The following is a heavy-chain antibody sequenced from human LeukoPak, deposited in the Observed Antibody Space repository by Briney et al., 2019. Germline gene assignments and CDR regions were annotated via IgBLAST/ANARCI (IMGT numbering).Heavy chain of an antibody. Sequence: ASVKVSCKASGGTFSSYTISWVRQAPGQGLEWMGRIIPILGIANYAQKFKGRVTITADKSTSTAYMELSSLRSEDTAVYYCARDRTPIVVVPAAIPCLSGWGQGTQVTVSS. CDR2: IIPILGIA. J-gene: IGHJ4*02. CDR3: ARDRTPIVVVPAAIPCLSG. V-gene: IGHV1-69*10. CDR1: GGTFSSYT. D-gene: IGHD2-2*02.